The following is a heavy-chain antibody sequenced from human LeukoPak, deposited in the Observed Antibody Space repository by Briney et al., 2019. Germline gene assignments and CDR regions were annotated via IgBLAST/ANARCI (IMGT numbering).Heavy chain of an antibody. Sequence: PGGSLRLSCAASGFTFSSYGMHWVRQAPGKGLEWVAVISYDGSNKYYADSVKGRFTISRDNSKNTLYLQMNSLRAEDTAVYYCAKANEREGYCSSTSCYPIAPHYYYYYGMDVWGQGTTVTVSS. CDR1: GFTFSSYG. V-gene: IGHV3-30*18. D-gene: IGHD2-2*01. CDR3: AKANEREGYCSSTSCYPIAPHYYYYYGMDV. J-gene: IGHJ6*02. CDR2: ISYDGSNK.